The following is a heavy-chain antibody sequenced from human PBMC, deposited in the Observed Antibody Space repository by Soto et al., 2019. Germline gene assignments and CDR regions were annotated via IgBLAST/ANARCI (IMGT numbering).Heavy chain of an antibody. D-gene: IGHD3-10*01. J-gene: IGHJ6*02. CDR2: MGYNGFT. Sequence: QVQLQESGPGLVKPSETLSLTCTISGGPMNNYYCSWFRQPRGQGLEWIGYMGYNGFTRYNPSLRSRVAISLDTAKNQFSLNLSSVTAAVPALYYCARQGFGELHGLVDVWGQGITVTVSS. CDR3: ARQGFGELHGLVDV. V-gene: IGHV4-59*08. CDR1: GGPMNNYY.